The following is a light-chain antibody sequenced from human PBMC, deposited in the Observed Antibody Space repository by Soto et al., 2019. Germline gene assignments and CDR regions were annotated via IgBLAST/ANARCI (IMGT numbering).Light chain of an antibody. CDR1: HRTDSDY. Sequence: IVLTQSPGTLSLSPGERATLSCRASHRTDSDYVAWYQQKPGQAPRLLIYGTSSRDTGIPDRFTGSGSGADFTLTITRLEPEDFAVYYCQQYGSSPPVTFGGGTKVEIK. CDR3: QQYGSSPPVT. J-gene: IGKJ4*01. V-gene: IGKV3-20*01. CDR2: GTS.